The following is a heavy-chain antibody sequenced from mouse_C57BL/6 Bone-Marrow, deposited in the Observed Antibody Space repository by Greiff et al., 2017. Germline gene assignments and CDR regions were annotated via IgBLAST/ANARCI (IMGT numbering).Heavy chain of an antibody. D-gene: IGHD2-4*01. Sequence: VQLKQPGAELVRPGSSVKLSCKASGFTFTSYWMAWVQQSPGQGLEWIGNIYPSDSETHYNQTFKDKATLTLDKSSSIDYMQLGSLTSEDSAGYCCAREGPLRRPWAYWGQGTLVTVSA. J-gene: IGHJ3*01. V-gene: IGHV1-61*01. CDR1: GFTFTSYW. CDR2: IYPSDSET. CDR3: AREGPLRRPWAY.